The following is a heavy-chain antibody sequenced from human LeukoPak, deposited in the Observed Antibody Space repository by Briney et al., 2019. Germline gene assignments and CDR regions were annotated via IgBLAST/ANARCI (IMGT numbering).Heavy chain of an antibody. D-gene: IGHD1-26*01. CDR2: ISSSGTTI. CDR1: GFTFSDYY. Sequence: PGGSLRLSCAASGFTFSDYYMSWVRQAPGKGREWVSYISSSGTTIYYADSVKGRFTISRDNAKNSLYLQMNSLRAEDTAVYYCARGSGRLTNWFDPWGQGTLVTVSS. V-gene: IGHV3-11*01. CDR3: ARGSGRLTNWFDP. J-gene: IGHJ5*02.